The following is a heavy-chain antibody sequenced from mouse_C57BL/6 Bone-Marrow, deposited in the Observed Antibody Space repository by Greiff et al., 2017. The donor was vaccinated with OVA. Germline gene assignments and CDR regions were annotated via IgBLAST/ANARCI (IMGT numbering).Heavy chain of an antibody. Sequence: VKLVESGAELVKPGASVKLSCKASGYTFTSYWMHWVKQRPGRGLEWIGRIDPNSGGTKYNEKFKSKATLTVDKPSSTAYMQLSSLTSEDSAVYYCARGDGYYDYDGFAYWGQGTLVTVSA. J-gene: IGHJ3*01. CDR2: IDPNSGGT. V-gene: IGHV1-72*01. D-gene: IGHD2-4*01. CDR3: ARGDGYYDYDGFAY. CDR1: GYTFTSYW.